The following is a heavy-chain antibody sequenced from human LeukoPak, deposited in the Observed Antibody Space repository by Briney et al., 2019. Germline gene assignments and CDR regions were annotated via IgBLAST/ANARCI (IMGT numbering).Heavy chain of an antibody. D-gene: IGHD3-16*01. CDR2: FDPEDGGT. V-gene: IGHV1-24*01. J-gene: IGHJ5*02. CDR3: ARIVLGVAPYRFDP. CDR1: GYTLTELS. Sequence: GASVKVSCKVSGYTLTELSMHWVRQAPGKGLEWMGGFDPEDGGTIYAQKFQGRVTMTEDTSTDTAYMELSSLRSEDTAVYYCARIVLGVAPYRFDPWGEGTLVTVSS.